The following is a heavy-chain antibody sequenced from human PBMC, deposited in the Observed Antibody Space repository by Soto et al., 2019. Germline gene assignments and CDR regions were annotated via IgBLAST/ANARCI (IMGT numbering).Heavy chain of an antibody. CDR1: GGSVSSGSYC. D-gene: IGHD3-22*01. Sequence: QVQLQESGPGLVKPSETLSLTCAVSGGSVSSGSYCWTWIRQPPGKGLEWIGYMYYSGSTNCNPTLKSRVTISVDTSKNQFSLKLSSVTAADTAVYYCARDRSYYYDSSGCYGFDYWGQGTLVTVSS. V-gene: IGHV4-61*01. CDR2: MYYSGST. J-gene: IGHJ4*02. CDR3: ARDRSYYYDSSGCYGFDY.